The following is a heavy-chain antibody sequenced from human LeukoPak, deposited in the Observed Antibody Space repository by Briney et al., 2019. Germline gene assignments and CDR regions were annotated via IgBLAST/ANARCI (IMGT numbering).Heavy chain of an antibody. V-gene: IGHV3-23*01. Sequence: GGSLRLSCAASGFTFISYGMIWVRQAPGKGLEWASAISTRGDNTYYADSVKGRFTISRDNSKNTLYLQMNSLRAEDTAVYYCARGSSGSYDYWGQGTLVTVSS. J-gene: IGHJ4*02. D-gene: IGHD1-26*01. CDR1: GFTFISYG. CDR2: ISTRGDNT. CDR3: ARGSSGSYDY.